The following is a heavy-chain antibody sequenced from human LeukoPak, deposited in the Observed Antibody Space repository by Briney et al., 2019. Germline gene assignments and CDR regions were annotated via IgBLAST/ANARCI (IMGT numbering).Heavy chain of an antibody. Sequence: GGSLRLSCSVSGFIVNNYYMTWVRQAPGKGLEWVSTIYSSGNTYYADSVKGRFNISRDNFQNTLYLQMNTLRAEDTAVYYCVRDIRGRGQSWFDPWGQGTLVTVSS. D-gene: IGHD3-3*02. CDR1: GFIVNNYY. CDR2: IYSSGNT. J-gene: IGHJ5*02. V-gene: IGHV3-66*01. CDR3: VRDIRGRGQSWFDP.